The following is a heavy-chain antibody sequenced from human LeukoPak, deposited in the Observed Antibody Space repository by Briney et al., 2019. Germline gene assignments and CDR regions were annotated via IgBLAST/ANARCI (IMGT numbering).Heavy chain of an antibody. CDR1: GYSISSGYY. CDR2: IYYSGST. J-gene: IGHJ3*02. CDR3: AGSGYSYPDAFDI. D-gene: IGHD5-18*01. Sequence: SETLSLTCTVSGYSISSGYYWGLIRQPPGKGLEGIGYIYYSGSTNYNPSLKSRFTISVDTSKNQLSLKLSSVTAADTAVYYCAGSGYSYPDAFDIWGQGTMVTVSS. V-gene: IGHV4-61*01.